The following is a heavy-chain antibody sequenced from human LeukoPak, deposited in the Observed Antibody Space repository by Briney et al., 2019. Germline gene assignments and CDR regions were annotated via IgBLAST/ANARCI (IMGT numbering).Heavy chain of an antibody. CDR3: ARQDTAMVTGVYYYYYMDV. CDR2: IYYSGST. Sequence: SETLSLTCAVSGGSFNDNYWGWIRQPPGKGLEWIGSIYYSGSTYYNPSLKSRVTISVDTSKNQFSLKLSSVTAADTAVYYCARQDTAMVTGVYYYYYMDVWGKGTTVTISS. V-gene: IGHV4-39*01. CDR1: GGSFNDNY. J-gene: IGHJ6*03. D-gene: IGHD5-18*01.